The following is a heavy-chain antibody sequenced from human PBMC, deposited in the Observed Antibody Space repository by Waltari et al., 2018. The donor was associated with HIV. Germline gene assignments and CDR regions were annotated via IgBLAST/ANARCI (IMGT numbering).Heavy chain of an antibody. CDR1: GFTFGAFA. Sequence: EVQLEESGGSFVQPGGSLRLSCGASGFTFGAFAMNWVRQAPGKGLEWISYISSTSFNIKYADSVKGRFTISRDNTKNSLDLEMNNLRDGDTAVYYCARDTLNLYFGLDVWGRGTAVTVSS. V-gene: IGHV3-48*02. CDR3: ARDTLNLYFGLDV. CDR2: ISSTSFNI. J-gene: IGHJ6*02.